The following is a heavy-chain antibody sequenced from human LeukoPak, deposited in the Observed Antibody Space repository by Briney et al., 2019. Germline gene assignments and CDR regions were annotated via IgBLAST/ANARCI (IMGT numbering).Heavy chain of an antibody. CDR3: ARDLRSSSSTPTRSGY. V-gene: IGHV3-21*01. Sequence: GGSLRLSCAASGFTFSSYSMNWVRQAPGKGLEWVSSISSSSSYIYYADSVKGRFTISRDNAKNSLYLQMNSLRAEDTAVYYCARDLRSSSSTPTRSGYWGQGTLVTVSS. CDR2: ISSSSSYI. J-gene: IGHJ4*02. D-gene: IGHD6-6*01. CDR1: GFTFSSYS.